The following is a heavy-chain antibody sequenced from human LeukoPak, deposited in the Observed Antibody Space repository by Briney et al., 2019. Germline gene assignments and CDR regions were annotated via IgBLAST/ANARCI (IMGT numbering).Heavy chain of an antibody. Sequence: GGSLRLSCAASGFTFSSYAMHWVRQAPGKGLEWVAVISYDGSNKYYADSVKGRFTISRDNSKNTLYLQMNSLRAEDTAVYYCASLPIYYDSSGYPRDAFDIWGQGTMVTVSS. CDR1: GFTFSSYA. V-gene: IGHV3-30-3*01. CDR2: ISYDGSNK. J-gene: IGHJ3*02. D-gene: IGHD3-22*01. CDR3: ASLPIYYDSSGYPRDAFDI.